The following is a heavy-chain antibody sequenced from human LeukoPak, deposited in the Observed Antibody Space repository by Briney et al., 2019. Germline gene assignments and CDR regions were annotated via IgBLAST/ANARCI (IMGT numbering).Heavy chain of an antibody. Sequence: ASVKVSCKASGGTFSSYAISWVRQAPGQGLEWMGRIIPIFGIANYAQKFQGRVTITADKSTSTAYMGLSSLRSEDTAVYYCAKPGRYDYVWGSYRCSDAFDIWGQGTMVTVSS. CDR3: AKPGRYDYVWGSYRCSDAFDI. J-gene: IGHJ3*02. CDR1: GGTFSSYA. D-gene: IGHD3-16*02. V-gene: IGHV1-69*04. CDR2: IIPIFGIA.